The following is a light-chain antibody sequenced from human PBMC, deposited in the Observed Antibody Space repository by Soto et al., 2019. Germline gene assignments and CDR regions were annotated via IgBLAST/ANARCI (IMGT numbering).Light chain of an antibody. CDR3: QHYYSIPWT. CDR1: QSVLSSSNNKNC. CDR2: WAS. J-gene: IGKJ1*01. V-gene: IGKV4-1*01. Sequence: DIVMTQSPDSLAVSLGERATINCKSSQSVLSSSNNKNCLAWYQQKPGQPPRLLIYWASTRESGVPDRFSGSGSGTDFTLTISSPQAEDVAVYYCQHYYSIPWTFGQGTKVEIK.